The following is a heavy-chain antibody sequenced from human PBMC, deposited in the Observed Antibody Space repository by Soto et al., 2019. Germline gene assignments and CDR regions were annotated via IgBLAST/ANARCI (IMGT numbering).Heavy chain of an antibody. V-gene: IGHV3-7*01. CDR2: IKQDGSEK. Sequence: PGGSLRLSCAASGFTFSSYWMSWVRQAPGKGLEWVANIKQDGSEKYYVDSVKGRFTISRDNAKNSLYLQMNSLRAEDTAVYYCARDARDIAVAGLDYWGQGPLVTVSS. D-gene: IGHD6-19*01. CDR1: GFTFSSYW. CDR3: ARDARDIAVAGLDY. J-gene: IGHJ4*02.